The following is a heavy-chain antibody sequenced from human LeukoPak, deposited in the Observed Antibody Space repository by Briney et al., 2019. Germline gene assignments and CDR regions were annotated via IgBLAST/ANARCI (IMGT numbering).Heavy chain of an antibody. D-gene: IGHD4/OR15-4a*01. J-gene: IGHJ4*02. CDR3: ASNTNYRSDY. V-gene: IGHV3-7*01. CDR1: GFAFGTYW. Sequence: PGGSLRLSCAASGFAFGTYWMSWVRQAPGKGLEWVANINPDGSGKYYVGSVKGRFTISRDNAENSLYLGVNSLRAEDTAVYYCASNTNYRSDYWGQGTLVTVSS. CDR2: INPDGSGK.